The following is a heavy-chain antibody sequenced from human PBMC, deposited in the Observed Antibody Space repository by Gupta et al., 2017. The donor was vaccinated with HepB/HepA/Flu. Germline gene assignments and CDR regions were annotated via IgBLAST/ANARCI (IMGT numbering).Heavy chain of an antibody. V-gene: IGHV3-21*01. CDR2: ISSSSSYI. CDR3: ARGEFATGEYYYYYGMDV. D-gene: IGHD4-17*01. Sequence: EVQLVESGGGLVKPGGSLRLSCAASGFTFRSYSMNWVRQAPGKGLEWVSSISSSSSYIYYADSVKGRFTISRDNAKNSLYLQMNSLRAEDTAVYYCARGEFATGEYYYYYGMDVWGQGTTVTVSS. CDR1: GFTFRSYS. J-gene: IGHJ6*02.